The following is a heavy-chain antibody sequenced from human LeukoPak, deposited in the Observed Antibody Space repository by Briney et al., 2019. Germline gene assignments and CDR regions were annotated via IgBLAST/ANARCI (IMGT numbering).Heavy chain of an antibody. CDR3: TTVATGIGAFDI. CDR1: GFTFSNAW. Sequence: GGSLRLSCAASGFTFSNAWMSWVRQAPGKGLEWVGRIKSKTDGGTTDYAAPVKGRFTISRDDSKNTLDLQMNSLKTEDTAVYYCTTVATGIGAFDIWGQGTVVTVSS. CDR2: IKSKTDGGTT. V-gene: IGHV3-15*01. J-gene: IGHJ3*02. D-gene: IGHD1-1*01.